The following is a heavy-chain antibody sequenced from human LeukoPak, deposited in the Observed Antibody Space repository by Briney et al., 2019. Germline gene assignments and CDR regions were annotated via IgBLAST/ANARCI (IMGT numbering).Heavy chain of an antibody. CDR3: ARGGRWNRLNDY. J-gene: IGHJ4*02. CDR2: INHSGST. D-gene: IGHD1-1*01. V-gene: IGHV4-34*01. Sequence: SETLSLTCAVYGGSFSGYYWSWIRQPPGKGLEWIGEINHSGSTNYNPSLKSRVTISVDTSKSQFSLKLSSVTAADTAVYYCARGGRWNRLNDYWGQGTLVTVSS. CDR1: GGSFSGYY.